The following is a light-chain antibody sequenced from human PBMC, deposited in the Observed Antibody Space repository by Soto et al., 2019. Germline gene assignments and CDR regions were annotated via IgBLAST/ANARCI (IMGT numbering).Light chain of an antibody. J-gene: IGKJ5*01. V-gene: IGKV3-20*01. Sequence: EIVLTQSPVTLSLSPGERATLSCRASQSVSNNYLAWYQQKPGQAPRLLIYDTSSRASGIPDRFSGSGSGTDFTLTISRLETEDFAVFYCQQYGTSEIIFGQGTRLEI. CDR2: DTS. CDR3: QQYGTSEII. CDR1: QSVSNNY.